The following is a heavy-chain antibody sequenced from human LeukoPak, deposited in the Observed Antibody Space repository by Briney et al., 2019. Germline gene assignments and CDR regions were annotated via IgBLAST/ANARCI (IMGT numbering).Heavy chain of an antibody. CDR1: GFIFSTYG. J-gene: IGHJ5*02. CDR3: AQKSGSYGYWFDP. CDR2: IRYDGSNK. V-gene: IGHV3-30*02. Sequence: GGSLRLSCAASGFIFSTYGMHWVRQAPGKGLEWVAFIRYDGSNKYYADSVKGRFTISRDNAKNSLYLQMNSLRAEDTAVYYCAQKSGSYGYWFDPWGQGTLVTVSS. D-gene: IGHD3-10*01.